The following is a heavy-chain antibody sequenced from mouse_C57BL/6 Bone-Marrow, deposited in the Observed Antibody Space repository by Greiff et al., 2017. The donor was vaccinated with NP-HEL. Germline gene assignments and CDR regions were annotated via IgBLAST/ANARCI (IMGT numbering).Heavy chain of an antibody. CDR1: GYAFSSSW. CDR2: IYPGDGDT. J-gene: IGHJ1*03. D-gene: IGHD2-2*01. CDR3: ARDGMVTTGYWYFDV. Sequence: QVQLKQSGPELVKPGASVKISCKASGYAFSSSWMNWVKQRPGKGLEWIGRIYPGDGDTNYNGKFKGKATLTADKSSSTAYMQLSSLTSEDSAVYFCARDGMVTTGYWYFDVWGTGTTVTVSS. V-gene: IGHV1-82*01.